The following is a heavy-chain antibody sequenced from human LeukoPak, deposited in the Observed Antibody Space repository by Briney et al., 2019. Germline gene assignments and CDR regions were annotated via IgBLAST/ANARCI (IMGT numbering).Heavy chain of an antibody. D-gene: IGHD2-21*01. J-gene: IGHJ4*02. CDR1: GFTFSSYG. Sequence: PGGSLRLSCAASGFTFSSYGMHWVRQAPGKGLEWVAVISFDGSNKYYADSVKGRLSISRDNSKNTLYLQMDSLRGEDTAVYYCAKDFRIGYSAHFDYWGQGALVTVSS. CDR3: AKDFRIGYSAHFDY. V-gene: IGHV3-30*18. CDR2: ISFDGSNK.